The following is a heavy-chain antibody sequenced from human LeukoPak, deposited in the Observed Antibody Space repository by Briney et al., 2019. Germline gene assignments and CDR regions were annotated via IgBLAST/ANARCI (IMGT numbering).Heavy chain of an antibody. V-gene: IGHV4-4*07. J-gene: IGHJ6*03. Sequence: PSATLSLTCTVSAGSIISYYWSWVRQSAGKGLEWIGRIYPSGSTKYNTSLKSRVTMSVDMSKKQFSLKLTSVTAADTAVYYCARLKFYDSTGYTPGYYMDVWGKGTTVTVSS. CDR1: AGSIISYY. CDR3: ARLKFYDSTGYTPGYYMDV. D-gene: IGHD3-22*01. CDR2: IYPSGST.